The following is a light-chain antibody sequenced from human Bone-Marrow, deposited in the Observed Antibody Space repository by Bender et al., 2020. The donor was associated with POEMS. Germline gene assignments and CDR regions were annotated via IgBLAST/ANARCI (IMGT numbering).Light chain of an antibody. CDR1: KLGDKY. CDR2: HDN. J-gene: IGLJ1*01. CDR3: QACDYNTFV. V-gene: IGLV3-1*01. Sequence: SYELTQPPSVSVSPGQTASITCSGEKLGDKYACWYQQKPGQSPLLVIYHDNKRPPGIPERFSGSNSGNTATLTISGTQTMDEADYYCQACDYNTFVFGPGTRVTV.